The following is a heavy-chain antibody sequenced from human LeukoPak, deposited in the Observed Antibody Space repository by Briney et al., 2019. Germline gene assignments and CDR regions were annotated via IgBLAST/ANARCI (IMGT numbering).Heavy chain of an antibody. CDR2: IFPSGGEI. Sequence: GGSLRLSCEASGFTFSTFAMIWVRQPPGKGLEWVSSIFPSGGEIHYADSVRGRFTISRDNSKSTLSLQTNSLRAEDTAIYYCATYRQVLLPLESWGQGTLVTVSS. CDR1: GFTFSTFA. D-gene: IGHD2-8*02. CDR3: ATYRQVLLPLES. J-gene: IGHJ4*02. V-gene: IGHV3-23*01.